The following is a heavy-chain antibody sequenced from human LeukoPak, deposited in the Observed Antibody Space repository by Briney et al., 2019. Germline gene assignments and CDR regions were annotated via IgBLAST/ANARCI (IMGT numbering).Heavy chain of an antibody. CDR1: GFTVSAFS. J-gene: IGHJ5*02. Sequence: TGGSLRLSCVGTGFTVSAFSMSWVRQAPGKGLEWISFIRNSGGDIRYADSVKGRFTISRDTAKNSLNLQMDSLRGDDTAIYYCARAEAGSDKWVDPWGQGTLVTVSS. V-gene: IGHV3-48*01. D-gene: IGHD3-10*01. CDR2: IRNSGGDI. CDR3: ARAEAGSDKWVDP.